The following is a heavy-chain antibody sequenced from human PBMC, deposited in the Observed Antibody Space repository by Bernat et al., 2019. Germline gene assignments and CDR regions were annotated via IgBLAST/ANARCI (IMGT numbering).Heavy chain of an antibody. CDR3: ASIPYSGDY. CDR2: ISSSSSTL. Sequence: EVQLVESGGGLVQPGGSLRLSCRASGFTFSIYEMNGVRKAPGTGLEWISYISSSSSTLYYADTVNSRFTITRNNDKNSMYMQMNSLRAENTAVYYCASIPYSGDYWGQGTLVTVS. D-gene: IGHD1-26*01. CDR1: GFTFSIYE. J-gene: IGHJ4*02. V-gene: IGHV3-48*03.